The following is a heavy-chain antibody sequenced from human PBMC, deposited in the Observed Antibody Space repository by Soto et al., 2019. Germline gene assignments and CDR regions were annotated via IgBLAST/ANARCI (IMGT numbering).Heavy chain of an antibody. CDR2: IYYSGST. V-gene: IGHV4-31*01. CDR1: GGSISSGGYY. D-gene: IGHD1-26*01. J-gene: IGHJ4*02. Sequence: QVQLQESGPGLVKPSQTLSLTCTVSGGSISSGGYYWSWIRQHPGKGLEWIGYIYYSGSTYYNPSLTVDMPISLDPPKTRFSLSGGTVPAEDRAVLYWARVGLVGAISDYWGQVSLATVSS. CDR3: ARVGLVGAISDY.